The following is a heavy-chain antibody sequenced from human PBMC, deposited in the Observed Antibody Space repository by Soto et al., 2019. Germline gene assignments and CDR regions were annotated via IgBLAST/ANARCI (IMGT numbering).Heavy chain of an antibody. J-gene: IGHJ5*01. CDR1: VGSFTGYS. CDR3: AGGPERPLWLDS. V-gene: IGHV4-34*01. CDR2: INHSGGT. Sequence: SETLSLTCAVCVGSFTGYSWSWTRQPPGKGLEWMWEINHSGGTNYNPSLKSRVTISLDTSKNQFSLKLSSVPAADTAVYYCAGGPERPLWLDSWGPGTQVTLSS.